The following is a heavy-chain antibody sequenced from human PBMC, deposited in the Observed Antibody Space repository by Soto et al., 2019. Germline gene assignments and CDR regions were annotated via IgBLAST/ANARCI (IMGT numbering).Heavy chain of an antibody. CDR3: AGQLSEYYDSSGYGFDY. D-gene: IGHD3-22*01. CDR2: IIPIFGTA. J-gene: IGHJ4*02. V-gene: IGHV1-69*13. Sequence: ASVKVSCKASGGTFSSYAISWVRQAPGQGLEWMGGIIPIFGTANYAQKFQGRVTITADESTSTAYMELSSLRSEDTAVYYCAGQLSEYYDSSGYGFDYWGQGTLVTVSS. CDR1: GGTFSSYA.